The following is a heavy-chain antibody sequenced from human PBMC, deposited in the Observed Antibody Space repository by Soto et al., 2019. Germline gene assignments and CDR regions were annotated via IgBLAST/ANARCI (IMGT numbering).Heavy chain of an antibody. V-gene: IGHV1-69*13. D-gene: IGHD3-3*01. CDR3: ARGSLTIFGVVSYYGMDV. CDR2: IIPIFGTA. Sequence: ASVKVSCKASGGTFSSYAISWVRQAPGQGLEWMGGIIPIFGTANYAQKFQGRVTITADESTSTAYMELSSLRSEDTAVYYCARGSLTIFGVVSYYGMDVWGQGTTVTVSS. J-gene: IGHJ6*02. CDR1: GGTFSSYA.